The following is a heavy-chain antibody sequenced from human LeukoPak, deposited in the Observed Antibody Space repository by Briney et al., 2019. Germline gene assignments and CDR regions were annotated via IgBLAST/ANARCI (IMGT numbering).Heavy chain of an antibody. Sequence: GASVKVSCKASGYTFTGYYMHWVRQAPGQGLEWMGWINPNSGGTNYAQKFQGRVTMTRDTSISTAYMELSRLRSDDTAVYYCARALRRAFSGIVGATIDYWGQGTLVTVSS. V-gene: IGHV1-2*02. CDR1: GYTFTGYY. CDR3: ARALRRAFSGIVGATIDY. D-gene: IGHD1-26*01. CDR2: INPNSGGT. J-gene: IGHJ4*02.